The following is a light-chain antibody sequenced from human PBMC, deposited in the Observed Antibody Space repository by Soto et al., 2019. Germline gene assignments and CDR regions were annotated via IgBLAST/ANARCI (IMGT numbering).Light chain of an antibody. CDR1: QSILYSSNNKNC. J-gene: IGKJ2*03. CDR2: WTS. V-gene: IGKV4-1*01. Sequence: DIVMTQSPDFLAVSLGERATINCKSSQSILYSSNNKNCLAWYQQKPGQPPKLLISWTSTRDAGVPDRFSGSGSGTEFPPTISSLQAEDVAVYDCQQHYSTTFSFGKGTKLERK. CDR3: QQHYSTTFS.